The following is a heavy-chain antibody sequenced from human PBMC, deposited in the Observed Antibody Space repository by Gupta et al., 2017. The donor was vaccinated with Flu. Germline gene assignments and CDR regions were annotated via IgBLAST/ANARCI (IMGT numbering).Heavy chain of an antibody. CDR1: GLPFSYLD. J-gene: IGHJ6*02. D-gene: IGHD3-10*02. V-gene: IGHV3-33*05. CDR2: IAYDEIKS. Sequence: QVKVLESGGGVVRPGASWRLSCTASGLPFSYLDMHWVRKAPGKGLELVAVIAYDEIKSYYADSVEGRFTVSRDNSRNTLYLQMTALKVEDTAVYYCVKDKMFRDVQKYYGMDVWGHGTTVTVSS. CDR3: VKDKMFRDVQKYYGMDV.